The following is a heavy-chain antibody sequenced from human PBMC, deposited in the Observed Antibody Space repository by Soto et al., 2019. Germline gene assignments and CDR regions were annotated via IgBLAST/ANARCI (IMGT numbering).Heavy chain of an antibody. CDR1: GGSISSYY. CDR2: IYYSGST. V-gene: IGHV4-59*08. J-gene: IGHJ5*02. Sequence: TSETLSLTCTVSGGSISSYYWSWIRQPPGKGLEWIGYIYYSGSTNYNPSLKSRVTISVDTSKDQFSLKLSSVTAADTAVYYCARCLRVKNSSSRINWFDPWGQGTLVTVSS. D-gene: IGHD6-13*01. CDR3: ARCLRVKNSSSRINWFDP.